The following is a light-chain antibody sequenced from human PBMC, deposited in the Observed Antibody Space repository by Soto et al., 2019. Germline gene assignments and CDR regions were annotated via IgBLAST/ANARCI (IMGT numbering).Light chain of an antibody. V-gene: IGLV2-14*01. CDR2: EAT. CDR1: SSDIGCYNF. Sequence: QSVLTQPASMSGSPGQSITISCTGTSSDIGCYNFVSWYQHHPGKAPKLIIYEATKRPSGVSYRFSGSKSGNTASLTISGLQAEDEADYYCTSYTITSPYVFGTGTKVTVL. J-gene: IGLJ1*01. CDR3: TSYTITSPYV.